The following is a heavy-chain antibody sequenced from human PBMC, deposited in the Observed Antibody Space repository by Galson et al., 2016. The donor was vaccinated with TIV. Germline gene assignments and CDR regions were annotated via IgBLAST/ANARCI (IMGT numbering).Heavy chain of an antibody. V-gene: IGHV4-61*02. Sequence: TLSLTCTVSGGSISSGIHHWNWIRQPAGKGLEWIGRIYTNVNANYNPSLASRVTFSIDTSKNQFSLKLFSVNAADTAVYYFARANYGFWSTSFAHWFDSWGQGTLVTVSS. J-gene: IGHJ5*01. CDR2: IYTNVNA. D-gene: IGHD3-3*01. CDR3: ARANYGFWSTSFAHWFDS. CDR1: GGSISSGIHH.